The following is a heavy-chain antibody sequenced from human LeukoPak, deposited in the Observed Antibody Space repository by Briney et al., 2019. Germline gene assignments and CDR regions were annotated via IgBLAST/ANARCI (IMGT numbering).Heavy chain of an antibody. J-gene: IGHJ4*02. CDR2: IWAYNGNT. CDR3: AGGLNYFDRSGYYARSLC. V-gene: IGHV1-18*01. D-gene: IGHD3-22*01. CDR1: GYSFNKYG. Sequence: ASLRLSCKASGYSFNKYGISWVRQAAGQGLEWMGWIWAYNGNTNYAQKLQGRVTMTTDTSTSTAYMEQRSLRSDDTAVYDCAGGLNYFDRSGYYARSLCWGQGTLVTVSS.